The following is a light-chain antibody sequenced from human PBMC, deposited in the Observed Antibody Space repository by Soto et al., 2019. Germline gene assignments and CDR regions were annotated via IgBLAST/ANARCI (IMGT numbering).Light chain of an antibody. J-gene: IGLJ1*01. V-gene: IGLV2-14*01. CDR1: GSDVGGYKY. Sequence: QSALTHPASVSGSRGGSTTTSCTGTGSDVGGYKYVSWYQQLPGKAPKLMIYDVSYRPSGVSDRFSGSKSGNTASLIISGLQAEDEADYYCSAYASSSPFVFGPGTKVTVL. CDR3: SAYASSSPFV. CDR2: DVS.